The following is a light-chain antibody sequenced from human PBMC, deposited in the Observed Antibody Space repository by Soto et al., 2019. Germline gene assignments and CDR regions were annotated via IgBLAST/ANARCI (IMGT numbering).Light chain of an antibody. CDR1: GNDIGAYDY. Sequence: QSALTQPNSLSGSTGQSITIYCTGSGNDIGAYDYFSWYQQHPVKAPRLLIHGVLNRPPGISSRFSASKSGLTASLTISGLRAEDEADYYCSSFTTTRFYVFGPGTKLTVL. CDR2: GVL. CDR3: SSFTTTRFYV. V-gene: IGLV2-14*01. J-gene: IGLJ1*01.